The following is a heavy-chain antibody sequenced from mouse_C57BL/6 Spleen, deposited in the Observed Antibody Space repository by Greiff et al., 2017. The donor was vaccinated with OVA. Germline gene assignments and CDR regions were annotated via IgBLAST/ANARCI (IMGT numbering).Heavy chain of an antibody. J-gene: IGHJ4*01. Sequence: VQLKESGPGLVKPSQSLSLTCSVTGYSITSGYYWNWIRQFPGNKLEWMGYISYDGSNNYNPSLKNRISITRDTSKNQCFLKLNSVTTEDTATYDCARDGLRHAMDYWGQGTSVTVSS. CDR3: ARDGLRHAMDY. CDR1: GYSITSGYY. V-gene: IGHV3-6*01. CDR2: ISYDGSN. D-gene: IGHD2-4*01.